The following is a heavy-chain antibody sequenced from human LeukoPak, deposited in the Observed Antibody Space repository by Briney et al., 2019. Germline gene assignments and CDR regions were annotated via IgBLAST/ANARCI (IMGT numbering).Heavy chain of an antibody. CDR3: ARGGYTGSYFDNWFDP. CDR1: GSTFSPYW. J-gene: IGHJ5*02. V-gene: IGHV3-74*01. D-gene: IGHD1-26*01. CDR2: IDSDGSGT. Sequence: GGSLRLSCAASGSTFSPYWMHWVRQAPGKGLVWVSRIDSDGSGTTYADSVKGRFTISRDNAKNTLYLQMKSLRAEDTAVYYCARGGYTGSYFDNWFDPWGQGTLVTVSS.